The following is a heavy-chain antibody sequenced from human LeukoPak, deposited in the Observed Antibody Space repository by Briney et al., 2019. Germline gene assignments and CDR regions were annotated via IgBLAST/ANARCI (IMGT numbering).Heavy chain of an antibody. D-gene: IGHD3-10*01. J-gene: IGHJ4*02. CDR3: ARENTMVRGAVDY. V-gene: IGHV4-61*02. CDR2: LYASGST. CDR1: GGSISSSSHY. Sequence: PSETLSLTCSVSGGSISSSSHYWSWIRQPAGKGLEWIGRLYASGSTNYNPSLKSRVTMSVDTSKNQFSLKLSSVTAADTAVYYCARENTMVRGAVDYWGQGTLVTVSS.